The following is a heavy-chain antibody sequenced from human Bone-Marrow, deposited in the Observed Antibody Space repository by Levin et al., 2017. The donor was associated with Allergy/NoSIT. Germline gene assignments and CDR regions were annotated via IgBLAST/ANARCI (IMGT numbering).Heavy chain of an antibody. CDR2: VYNSGST. J-gene: IGHJ3*02. CDR3: ARDRDFYDSFGYAKEGFDI. D-gene: IGHD3-22*01. V-gene: IGHV4-61*01. CDR1: GGSVSSGSYY. Sequence: KPSETLSLTCTVSGGSVSSGSYYWSWIRQPPGKGLEWIGYVYNSGSTTYNPSLQSRVTISLDTSKNQFSLKLSSVTAADTAMYYCARDRDFYDSFGYAKEGFDIWGQGTVVTVSS.